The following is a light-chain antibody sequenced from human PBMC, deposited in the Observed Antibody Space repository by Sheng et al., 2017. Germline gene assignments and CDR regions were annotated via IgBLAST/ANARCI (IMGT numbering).Light chain of an antibody. CDR1: QSVRSY. CDR3: QQYSDYPYT. CDR2: DAS. Sequence: EIVLTQSPATLSLSPGERATLSCRASQSVRSYLAWYQQKPGQAPRLLIYDASNRASGVPARFSGSGSGTDFTLTISSLQSEDFATYYCQQYSDYPYTFGQGTKLEIK. V-gene: IGKV3-11*01. J-gene: IGKJ2*01.